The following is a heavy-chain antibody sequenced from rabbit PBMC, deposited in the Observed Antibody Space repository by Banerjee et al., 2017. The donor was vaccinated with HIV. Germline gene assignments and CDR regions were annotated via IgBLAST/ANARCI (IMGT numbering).Heavy chain of an antibody. CDR3: ARSATMDIAFKL. CDR2: IYAGSSGST. V-gene: IGHV1S40*01. CDR1: GFSFSSSYY. Sequence: QSLEESGGDLVKPGASLTLTCTASGFSFSSSYYMCWVRQAPGKGLEWIACIYAGSSGSTYYASWAKDRFTISKTSSTTVTLQMTSLAAADTATYFCARSATMDIAFKLWGPGTLVTVS. J-gene: IGHJ4*01. D-gene: IGHD5-1*01.